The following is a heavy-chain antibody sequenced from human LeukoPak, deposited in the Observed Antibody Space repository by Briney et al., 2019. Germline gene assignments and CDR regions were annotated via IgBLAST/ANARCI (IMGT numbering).Heavy chain of an antibody. CDR3: ARDSLEVTTSGWFDY. D-gene: IGHD4-17*01. CDR1: GFTFSSYA. V-gene: IGHV3-30-3*01. CDR2: ISYDGSNK. J-gene: IGHJ4*02. Sequence: PGGSLRLSCAASGFTFSSYAMHWVRQAPDKGLEWVAVISYDGSNKYYADSVKGRFTISRDNSKNTLYLQMNSLRAEDTAVYYCARDSLEVTTSGWFDYWGQGTLVTVSS.